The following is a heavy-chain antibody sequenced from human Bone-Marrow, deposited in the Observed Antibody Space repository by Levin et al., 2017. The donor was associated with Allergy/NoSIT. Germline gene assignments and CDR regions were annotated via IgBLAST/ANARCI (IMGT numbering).Heavy chain of an antibody. Sequence: GGSLRLSCAASGFTFDDYAMQWVRQVPGKGLEWVSGISWNGGLKGYADFVKGRFTISRGNAENSLYLQMNSLSSEDTALYYCARSKGKWNVGDYGMDVWGPGTKVIVSS. CDR2: ISWNGGLK. V-gene: IGHV3-9*01. CDR1: GFTFDDYA. J-gene: IGHJ6*02. CDR3: ARSKGKWNVGDYGMDV. D-gene: IGHD1-1*01.